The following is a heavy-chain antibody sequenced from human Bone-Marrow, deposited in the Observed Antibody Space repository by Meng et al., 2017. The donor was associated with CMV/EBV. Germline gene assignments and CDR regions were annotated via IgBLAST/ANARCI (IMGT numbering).Heavy chain of an antibody. CDR2: INHSGST. Sequence: FSGYYWSWIRPPPGKGLEWIGEINHSGSTNYNPSLKSRVTISVDTSKNQFSLKLSSVTAADTAVYYCARAPANIVVVPAAIGGNYFDYWGQGTLVTVSS. V-gene: IGHV4-34*01. D-gene: IGHD2-2*02. J-gene: IGHJ4*02. CDR3: ARAPANIVVVPAAIGGNYFDY. CDR1: FSGYY.